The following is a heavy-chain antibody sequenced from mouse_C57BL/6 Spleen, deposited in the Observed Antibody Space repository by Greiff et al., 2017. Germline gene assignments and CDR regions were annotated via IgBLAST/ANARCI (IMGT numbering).Heavy chain of an antibody. CDR1: GYTFTDYY. V-gene: IGHV1-26*01. J-gene: IGHJ3*01. CDR3: ARGYYGSSWFAY. CDR2: INPNNGGT. D-gene: IGHD1-1*01. Sequence: EVQLQQSGPELVKPGASVKISCKASGYTFTDYYMNWVKQSHGKSLEWIGDINPNNGGTSYNQKFKGKATLTVDKSSSTAYMELRSLTSEDSAVYYCARGYYGSSWFAYWGQGTLVTVSA.